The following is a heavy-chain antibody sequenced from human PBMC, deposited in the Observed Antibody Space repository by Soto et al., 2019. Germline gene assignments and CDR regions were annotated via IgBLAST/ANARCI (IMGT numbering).Heavy chain of an antibody. D-gene: IGHD6-13*01. CDR1: GGTFSSYA. V-gene: IGHV1-69*12. CDR3: ARTRRSWSFGSYYYYYGMDV. CDR2: IIPIFGTA. J-gene: IGHJ6*02. Sequence: QVQLVQSGAEVKKPGSSVKVSCKASGGTFSSYAISWVRQAPGQGLEWMGGIIPIFGTANYAQKFQGRVTITADESTSTAYMELSSLRSEDTAVYYCARTRRSWSFGSYYYYYGMDVWGQGTTVTVSS.